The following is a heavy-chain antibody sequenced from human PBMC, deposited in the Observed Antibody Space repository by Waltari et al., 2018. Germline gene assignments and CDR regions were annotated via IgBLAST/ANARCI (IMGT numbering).Heavy chain of an antibody. CDR3: ARGSTGYVRVWDS. CDR1: GLNFAAYW. CDR2: IKYDGRAT. V-gene: IGHV3-7*03. Sequence: EVQLMESGGGLVQPGGSLRLSCAASGLNFAAYWMAWARRAPGKGLEWVANIKYDGRATYHADSVNVRFAISRDNAHNSLYLQMNSVIADDTAIYFCARGSTGYVRVWDSWGQGTMVTVSS. J-gene: IGHJ4*02. D-gene: IGHD2-2*01.